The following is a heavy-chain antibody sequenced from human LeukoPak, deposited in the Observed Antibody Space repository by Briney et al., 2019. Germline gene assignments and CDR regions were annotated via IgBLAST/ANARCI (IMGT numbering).Heavy chain of an antibody. Sequence: FETLSLTCTVSGGSISSYYWSWIRQPPGKGLEGIGYIYYSGSTNYNPSLKSRVTISVDTSKNQFSLKLSSVTAADTAVYYCARMRGTTLFDYWGQGTLVTVSS. V-gene: IGHV4-59*01. CDR2: IYYSGST. CDR1: GGSISSYY. CDR3: ARMRGTTLFDY. D-gene: IGHD2/OR15-2a*01. J-gene: IGHJ4*02.